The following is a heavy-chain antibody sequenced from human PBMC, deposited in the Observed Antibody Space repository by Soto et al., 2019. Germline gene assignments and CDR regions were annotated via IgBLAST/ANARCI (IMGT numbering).Heavy chain of an antibody. CDR1: GGTFSSYA. Sequence: GASVKVSCKASGGTFSSYAINWVRQAPGQGLEWMGGIIPLSGTANYAQKFQGRVTITADKSTSTAYMELSSPRSEDTAVYYCARAPGKYDFWSPYGMDVWGQGTTVTVYS. D-gene: IGHD3-3*01. J-gene: IGHJ6*02. V-gene: IGHV1-69*06. CDR3: ARAPGKYDFWSPYGMDV. CDR2: IIPLSGTA.